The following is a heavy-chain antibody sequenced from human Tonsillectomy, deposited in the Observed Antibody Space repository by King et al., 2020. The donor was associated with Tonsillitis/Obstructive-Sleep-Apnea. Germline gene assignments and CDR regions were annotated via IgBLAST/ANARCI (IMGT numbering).Heavy chain of an antibody. V-gene: IGHV3-21*01. D-gene: IGHD3-22*01. CDR2: ISSSSSYI. J-gene: IGHJ4*02. CDR3: AGDMDPELGIGYYSGHFDY. Sequence: VQLVESGGGLVKPGGSLRLSCAASGFTFSSYSMNWVRQAPGKGLEWVSSISSSSSYIYYADSVKGRFTISRDNAKNSLYLQMNSLRAEDTAVYYCAGDMDPELGIGYYSGHFDYSGQGTLVTASS. CDR1: GFTFSSYS.